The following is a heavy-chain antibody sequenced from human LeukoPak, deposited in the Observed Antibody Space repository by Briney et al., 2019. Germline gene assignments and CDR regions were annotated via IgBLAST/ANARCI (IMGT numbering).Heavy chain of an antibody. CDR2: IYTSGST. V-gene: IGHV4-4*07. J-gene: IGHJ6*03. Sequence: SETLSLTCTVSGGSISSYYWSWIRQPAGKGLEWIGRIYTSGSTNYNPSLKSRVTMSVDTSKNQFSLKLSSVTAADTAVYYCARDRSGVPYYYGSGASKRSYYYYYMDVWGKGTTVTISS. D-gene: IGHD3-10*01. CDR1: GGSISSYY. CDR3: ARDRSGVPYYYGSGASKRSYYYYYMDV.